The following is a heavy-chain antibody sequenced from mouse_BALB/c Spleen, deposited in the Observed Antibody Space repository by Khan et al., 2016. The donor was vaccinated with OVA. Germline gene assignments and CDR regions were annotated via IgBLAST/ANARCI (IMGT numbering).Heavy chain of an antibody. CDR1: GYTFTSYW. CDR3: TRNGYGNYESWDY. Sequence: VQLQQSGTVLARPGASVKMSCKASGYTFTSYWMHWVKQRPGQGLEWIGAIYPGNSDTNYNQKFKGKAKLTAVTSTSTAYMDLNRLTIEDSAVYFCTRNGYGNYESWDYWGQGTTLTVSS. V-gene: IGHV1-5*01. CDR2: IYPGNSDT. D-gene: IGHD2-1*01. J-gene: IGHJ2*01.